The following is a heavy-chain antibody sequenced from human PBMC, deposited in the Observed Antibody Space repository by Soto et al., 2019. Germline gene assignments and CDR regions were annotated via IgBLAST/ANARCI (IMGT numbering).Heavy chain of an antibody. CDR3: ARDRMWAFDY. D-gene: IGHD1-26*01. CDR2: ISSSNI. Sequence: EVQLVESGGGLVRAGGSLRLSCAAFGFTFSSYSMNWVRQAPGKGLEWVSYISSSNIYYADSVKGRFTISRDNAKNSLYVQMDSLRDEDTAVYYCARDRMWAFDYWGQGTLVTVSS. V-gene: IGHV3-48*02. CDR1: GFTFSSYS. J-gene: IGHJ4*02.